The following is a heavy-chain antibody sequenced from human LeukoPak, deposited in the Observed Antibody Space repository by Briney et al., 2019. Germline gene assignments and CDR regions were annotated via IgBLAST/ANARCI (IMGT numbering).Heavy chain of an antibody. CDR1: GGSFSGYY. J-gene: IGHJ4*02. D-gene: IGHD3-22*01. V-gene: IGHV4-34*01. Sequence: SETLSLTCAVYGGSFSGYYWSWLRQPPGKGLEWIGEINHSGSTNYNPSLKSRVTISVDTSKNQFSLKLSSVTAADTAAYYCARVRDTYYYDSSGQQFDCWGQGTLVTVSS. CDR2: INHSGST. CDR3: ARVRDTYYYDSSGQQFDC.